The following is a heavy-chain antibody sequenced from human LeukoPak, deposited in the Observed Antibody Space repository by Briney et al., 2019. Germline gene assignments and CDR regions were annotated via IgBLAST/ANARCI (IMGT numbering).Heavy chain of an antibody. V-gene: IGHV3-21*01. Sequence: PGGSLRLSCAASGFTFSSYSMNWVRQAPGKGLEWVSSISGSGTYIYYPDSVQGRFTISRDNVKNSLYLQMNSLRADDTAVYYCARVGYTNSFGYYYYYMDVWAKGTMVTVSS. D-gene: IGHD4-11*01. CDR1: GFTFSSYS. CDR2: ISGSGTYI. J-gene: IGHJ6*03. CDR3: ARVGYTNSFGYYYYYMDV.